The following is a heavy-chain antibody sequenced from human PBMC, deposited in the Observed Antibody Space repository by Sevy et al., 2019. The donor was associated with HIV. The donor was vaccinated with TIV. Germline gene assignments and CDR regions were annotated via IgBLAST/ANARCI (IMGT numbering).Heavy chain of an antibody. D-gene: IGHD2-15*01. CDR2: INPNSGGT. V-gene: IGHV1-2*06. CDR1: GYTFTGYY. Sequence: ASVNVSCKASGYTFTGYYMHWVRQAPGQGLEWMGRINPNSGGTNYAQKFQGRVTMTRDTSISTAYMELSRLRSDDTAVYYCARGYCSGGSCYSRDWFDPWGQGTLVTVSS. J-gene: IGHJ5*02. CDR3: ARGYCSGGSCYSRDWFDP.